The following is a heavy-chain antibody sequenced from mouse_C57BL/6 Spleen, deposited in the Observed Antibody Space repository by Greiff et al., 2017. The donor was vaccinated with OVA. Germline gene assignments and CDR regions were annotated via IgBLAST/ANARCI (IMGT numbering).Heavy chain of an antibody. J-gene: IGHJ3*01. CDR1: GFTFSSYA. CDR2: ISDGGSYT. D-gene: IGHD2-10*01. Sequence: EVKLQESGGGLVKPGGSLKLSCAASGFTFSSYAMSWVRQTPEKRLEWVATISDGGSYTYYPDNVKGRFTISRDNAKNNLYLQMSHLKSEDTAMYYCASLRFAYWGQGTLVTVSA. CDR3: ASLRFAY. V-gene: IGHV5-4*03.